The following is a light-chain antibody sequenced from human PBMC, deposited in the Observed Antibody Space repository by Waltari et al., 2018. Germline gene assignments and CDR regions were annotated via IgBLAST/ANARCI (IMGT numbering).Light chain of an antibody. CDR3: AAWDDSLSGRV. CDR2: RNK. Sequence: QSVLTQPPSASGTPGQRVTISCSGSRSNIGSNYVYWYQQLPGTAPKLLINRNKGRPAGVPGRFSGSRSGTSASLAISGLRSEDEADYYCAAWDDSLSGRVFGGGTKVTVL. CDR1: RSNIGSNY. V-gene: IGLV1-47*01. J-gene: IGLJ3*02.